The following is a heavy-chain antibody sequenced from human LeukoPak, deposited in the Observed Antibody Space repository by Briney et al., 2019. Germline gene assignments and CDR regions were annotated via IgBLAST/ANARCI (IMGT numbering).Heavy chain of an antibody. V-gene: IGHV4-59*01. CDR3: PRVESGYGDYLHTALAEYFQH. Sequence: SETLSLTCTVSGGSISSYDWSWLRQPLGKGLEGIGYIYYSGSTNYNAFLKSRVTITVDTSKNQFSLTLSSVTAAGTAVDYCPRVESGYGDYLHTALAEYFQHWGQGTLVTVSS. CDR1: GGSISSYD. CDR2: IYYSGST. J-gene: IGHJ1*01. D-gene: IGHD4-17*01.